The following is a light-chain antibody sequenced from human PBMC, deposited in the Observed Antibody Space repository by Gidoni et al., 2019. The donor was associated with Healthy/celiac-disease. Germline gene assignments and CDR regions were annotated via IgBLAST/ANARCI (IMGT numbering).Light chain of an antibody. Sequence: DIEMTQSPSSLSASVGDRVTITCRASQSINSYLNWYQQKPGKAPKLLIYAAYSLESGVPSRFSGSGSGTDFTLTISSVQPEDVATYYCQQSYSTPWTFGQGTKVEIK. J-gene: IGKJ1*01. V-gene: IGKV1-39*01. CDR1: QSINSY. CDR2: AAY. CDR3: QQSYSTPWT.